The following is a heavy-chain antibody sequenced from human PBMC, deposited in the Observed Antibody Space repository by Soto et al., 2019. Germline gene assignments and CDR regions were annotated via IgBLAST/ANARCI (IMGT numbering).Heavy chain of an antibody. CDR1: GYTFTSYA. J-gene: IGHJ4*02. D-gene: IGHD1-7*01. CDR3: ASIQFTRPELNPFDY. V-gene: IGHV1-3*01. CDR2: INAGNGNT. Sequence: ASVKVSCKASGYTFTSYAMHWVRQAPGQRLEWMGWINAGNGNTKYSQKFQGRVTITRDTSASTAYMELSSLRSEDTAVYYCASIQFTRPELNPFDYWGQGTLVTVSS.